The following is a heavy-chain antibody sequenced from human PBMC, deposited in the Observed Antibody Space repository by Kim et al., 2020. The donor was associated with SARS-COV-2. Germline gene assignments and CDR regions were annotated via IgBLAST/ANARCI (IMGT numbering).Heavy chain of an antibody. D-gene: IGHD2-8*01. Sequence: GGSLRLSCATSGFTFSAYDMNWVRRAPGKGLEWLSFITKSSTTIYYANSVKGRFTISRDNAKNSLSLQMNSLRDEDSALYYCVRDRMGVAFDIWGQGTLV. CDR3: VRDRMGVAFDI. CDR2: ITKSSTTI. J-gene: IGHJ3*02. CDR1: GFTFSAYD. V-gene: IGHV3-48*02.